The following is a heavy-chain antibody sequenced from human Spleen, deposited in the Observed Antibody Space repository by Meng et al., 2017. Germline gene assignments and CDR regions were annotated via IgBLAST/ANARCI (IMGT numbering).Heavy chain of an antibody. Sequence: GASLKISCAASGFTFSKHSMNWVRQVPGKGLEWVSSISSTSSYIYYADSVRGRFTISRDNAKNSLYLQMDSLRAEDTAVYYCARLEGATSDAFDIWGQGTMVTVSS. CDR1: GFTFSKHS. CDR2: ISSTSSYI. J-gene: IGHJ3*02. CDR3: ARLEGATSDAFDI. D-gene: IGHD1-26*01. V-gene: IGHV3-21*01.